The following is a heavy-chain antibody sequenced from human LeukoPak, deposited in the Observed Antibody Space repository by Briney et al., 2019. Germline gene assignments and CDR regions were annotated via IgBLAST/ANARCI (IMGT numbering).Heavy chain of an antibody. D-gene: IGHD6-13*01. Sequence: ASVKVSCKASDYTFINYGISWVRQAPGQGLEWMGWINAGNGNTKYSQKFQGRVTITRDTSASTAYMELSSLRSEDTAVYYCARDSKVSSSWYGGYNWFDPWGQGTLVTVSS. CDR1: DYTFINYG. V-gene: IGHV1-3*01. CDR3: ARDSKVSSSWYGGYNWFDP. J-gene: IGHJ5*02. CDR2: INAGNGNT.